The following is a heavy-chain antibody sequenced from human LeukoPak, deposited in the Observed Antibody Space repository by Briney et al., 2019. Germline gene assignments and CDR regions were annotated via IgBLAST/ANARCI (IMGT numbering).Heavy chain of an antibody. D-gene: IGHD3-3*01. CDR2: IRYDGSNK. V-gene: IGHV3-30*02. Sequence: PGGSLRLSCAASGFTFSSYGMHWVRQAPGKGLEWMAFIRYDGSNKYYADSVKGRFTISRDNSKNTLYLRMNSLRAEDTAVYYCARAQSYDFWSGYYIAYWGQGTLVTVSS. CDR1: GFTFSSYG. J-gene: IGHJ4*02. CDR3: ARAQSYDFWSGYYIAY.